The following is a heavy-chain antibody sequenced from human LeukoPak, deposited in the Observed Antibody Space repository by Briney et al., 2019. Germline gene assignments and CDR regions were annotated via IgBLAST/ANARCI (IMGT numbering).Heavy chain of an antibody. Sequence: GGSLRLSCAASGFTLSSYGMSWVRKAPGKGLKCVSGSSGSGVSAISGSGVSTYYADSVKGGFTISRDNSKNTLYLQMNSLRAEDTAVYYCARGLSGSPVGFDYWGQGTLVTVSS. V-gene: IGHV3-23*01. CDR2: ISGSGVST. CDR1: GFTLSSYG. J-gene: IGHJ4*02. D-gene: IGHD1-26*01. CDR3: ARGLSGSPVGFDY.